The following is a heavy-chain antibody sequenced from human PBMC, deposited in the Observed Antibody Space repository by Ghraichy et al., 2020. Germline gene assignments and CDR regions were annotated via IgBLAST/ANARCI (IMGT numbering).Heavy chain of an antibody. CDR2: FDPESAKI. CDR1: GYTLTDLA. J-gene: IGHJ5*02. D-gene: IGHD3-22*01. V-gene: IGHV1-24*01. CDR3: AADVGTYSDTSGFSS. Sequence: ASVKVSCKVSGYTLTDLAMHWVRQAPGQGLEWMGGFDPESAKIVYAQKFQGRVTMTEDTSTDTAYMELNSLRSEDTAVYYCAADVGTYSDTSGFSSWDLGSLVTVTS.